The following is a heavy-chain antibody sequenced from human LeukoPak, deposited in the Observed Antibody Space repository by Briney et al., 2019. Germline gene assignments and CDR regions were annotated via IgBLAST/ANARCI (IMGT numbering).Heavy chain of an antibody. CDR3: ARQNGWELLAFDI. CDR1: GFTFSSYS. D-gene: IGHD1-26*01. V-gene: IGHV3-21*01. CDR2: ISSSSSYI. J-gene: IGHJ3*02. Sequence: GGSLRLSCAASGFTFSSYSMNWVRQAPGKGLEWVSSISSSSSYIYYADSVKGRFTISRDNAKNSLYLQMNSLRAEDTAVYYCARQNGWELLAFDIWGQGTMVTVSS.